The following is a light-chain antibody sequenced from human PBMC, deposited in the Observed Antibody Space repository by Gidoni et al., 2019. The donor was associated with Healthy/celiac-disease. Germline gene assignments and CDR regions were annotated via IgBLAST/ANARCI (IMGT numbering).Light chain of an antibody. V-gene: IGKV1-39*01. CDR1: QSISSY. J-gene: IGKJ4*01. Sequence: DIQMTHSPSSLSASVGDRVTITCRASQSISSYLNWYQQKPGKAPKLLIYAASSLQSGVPSRFSGSGSGTDFTLTISSLQPEDFATYYCQQSYSTLTLTFGGGTKVKIK. CDR2: AAS. CDR3: QQSYSTLTLT.